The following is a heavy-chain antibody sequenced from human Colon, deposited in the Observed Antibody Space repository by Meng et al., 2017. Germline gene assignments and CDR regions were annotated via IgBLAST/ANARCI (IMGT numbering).Heavy chain of an antibody. CDR3: AREAEMATRKLTYYYGMDV. V-gene: IGHV3-74*01. CDR1: GFTFSSYW. D-gene: IGHD5-24*01. CDR2: INSDGSST. Sequence: GGSLRLSCAASGFTFSSYWMHWVRQAPGKGLAWVSRINSDGSSTSYADSVKGRFTISRDNAKNTLYLQMNSLRAEDTAVYYCAREAEMATRKLTYYYGMDVWGQGTTVTVSS. J-gene: IGHJ6*02.